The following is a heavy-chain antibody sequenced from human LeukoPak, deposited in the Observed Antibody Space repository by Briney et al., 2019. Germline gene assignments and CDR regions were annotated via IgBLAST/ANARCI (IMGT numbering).Heavy chain of an antibody. V-gene: IGHV4-59*08. CDR3: ARHGPADSRSYPLDH. J-gene: IGHJ4*02. Sequence: ASETLSLTCTVSGGSIRGYYWSWIRQPPGKRLEWIAYIYNSATTNYNPSLKSRLTISVDASENQISLKLSSVTAADTAVYYCARHGPADSRSYPLDHWGQGTLVTVSS. D-gene: IGHD3-10*01. CDR1: GGSIRGYY. CDR2: IYNSATT.